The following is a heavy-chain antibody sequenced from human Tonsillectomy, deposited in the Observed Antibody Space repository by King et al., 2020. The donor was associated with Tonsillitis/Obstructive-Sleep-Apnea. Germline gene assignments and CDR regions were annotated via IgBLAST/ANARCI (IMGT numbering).Heavy chain of an antibody. J-gene: IGHJ5*02. Sequence: VQLVQSGGGLVQPGGSLRLSCAASGFTFSSYWMSWVRQAPGKGLEWVANIKQDGSEKYYVDSVKGRFTISRDNAKNSLYLQMNSLRAEETAVYYCARDFPIFGVAHRGWFDPWGQGTLVTVSS. CDR1: GFTFSSYW. V-gene: IGHV3-7*04. CDR2: IKQDGSEK. D-gene: IGHD3-3*01. CDR3: ARDFPIFGVAHRGWFDP.